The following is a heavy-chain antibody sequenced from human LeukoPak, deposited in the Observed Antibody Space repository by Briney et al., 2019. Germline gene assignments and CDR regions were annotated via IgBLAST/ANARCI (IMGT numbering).Heavy chain of an antibody. J-gene: IGHJ4*02. Sequence: GESLKISCKGSGYSFTSYRIGWVRQMPGKGLEWMGIIYPGDSDTKYSLSFQGQVTISADKSISTAYLQWSSLKASDTTMYYCARSGYSGYDSFDYWGQGTLVTVSS. CDR1: GYSFTSYR. V-gene: IGHV5-51*01. CDR3: ARSGYSGYDSFDY. D-gene: IGHD5-12*01. CDR2: IYPGDSDT.